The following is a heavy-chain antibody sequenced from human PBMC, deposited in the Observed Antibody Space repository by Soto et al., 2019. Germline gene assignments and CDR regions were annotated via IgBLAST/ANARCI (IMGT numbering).Heavy chain of an antibody. CDR2: IFPSGDS. Sequence: QVLLQESGPGLVKPSETLSLTCTVSGGSISSLYWAWIRQPAGKGLEWIGRIFPSGDSNYNPSLTSRVSMSLDTPENQFSLTVTSVTAADTAVYYCARASRCKSEYECFAWLDFWGQGILVTVSS. D-gene: IGHD6-6*01. CDR3: ARASRCKSEYECFAWLDF. J-gene: IGHJ4*02. V-gene: IGHV4-4*07. CDR1: GGSISSLY.